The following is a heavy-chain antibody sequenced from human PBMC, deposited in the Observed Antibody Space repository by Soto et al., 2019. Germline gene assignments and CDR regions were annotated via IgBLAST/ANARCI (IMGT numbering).Heavy chain of an antibody. Sequence: PSETLSLTSTVAGGSISSSSYYWGWIRQPPGKGLEWIGSIYYSGSTYYNPSLKSRVTISVDTSKNQFSLKLSSVTAADTAVYYCARGAFGVVPYYYYYGMDVWGQGTTVTVSS. CDR2: IYYSGST. V-gene: IGHV4-39*01. D-gene: IGHD3-3*01. CDR1: GGSISSSSYY. J-gene: IGHJ6*02. CDR3: ARGAFGVVPYYYYYGMDV.